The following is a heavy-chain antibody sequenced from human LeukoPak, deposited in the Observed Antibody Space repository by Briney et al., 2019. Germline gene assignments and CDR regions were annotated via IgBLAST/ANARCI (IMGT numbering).Heavy chain of an antibody. V-gene: IGHV3-20*04. Sequence: GGSLRLSCTASGFTFDDYGMSWVRQAPGKGLEWVSAINWNGGSTGYADSVKGRFTISRDNAKNSLYLQMNSLGAEDTAVYYCARDARGVDAFDIWGQGTMVTVSS. D-gene: IGHD2-8*02. CDR1: GFTFDDYG. J-gene: IGHJ3*02. CDR2: INWNGGST. CDR3: ARDARGVDAFDI.